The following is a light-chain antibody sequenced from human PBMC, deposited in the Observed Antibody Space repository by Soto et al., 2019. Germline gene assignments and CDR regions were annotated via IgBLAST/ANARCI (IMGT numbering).Light chain of an antibody. CDR1: QNIRNY. J-gene: IGKJ2*01. V-gene: IGKV1-39*01. CDR2: AAS. Sequence: DIQMTQSPSSLSASVGARVTITCRASQNIRNYLNWYQQRPGKTPNLLVYAASNLRGGVPSRFSGSASGTVFTLTINSLQSEDFATYYCQQIHSTSSYTFGQGTRVDIK. CDR3: QQIHSTSSYT.